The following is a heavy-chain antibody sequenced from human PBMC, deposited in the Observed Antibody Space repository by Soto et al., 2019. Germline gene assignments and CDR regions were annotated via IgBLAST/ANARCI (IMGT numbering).Heavy chain of an antibody. D-gene: IGHD1-26*01. Sequence: QVQLVQSGGEVKKPGASVKVSCKASGYTFTSYGISWVRQAPGQGLEWMGRISAYNGKTNYAQKLQGRVTMTTDTVTRTAYVELGILKAGDRAADYCARVVGALGDWFVPWGQGSLVTVSS. CDR2: ISAYNGKT. J-gene: IGHJ5*02. CDR3: ARVVGALGDWFVP. V-gene: IGHV1-18*01. CDR1: GYTFTSYG.